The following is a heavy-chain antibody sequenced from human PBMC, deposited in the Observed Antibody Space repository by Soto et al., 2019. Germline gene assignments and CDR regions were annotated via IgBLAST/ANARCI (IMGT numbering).Heavy chain of an antibody. CDR1: GYTFTSYA. J-gene: IGHJ6*02. Sequence: ASVKVSCKASGYTFTSYAMHWVRQAPGQRLEWMGWINAGNGNTKYSQKFQGRVTITRDTSASTAYMELSSLRSEDTAVYYCARDRAARPLNYYYGMDVWGQGTTVTVSS. V-gene: IGHV1-3*01. D-gene: IGHD6-6*01. CDR2: INAGNGNT. CDR3: ARDRAARPLNYYYGMDV.